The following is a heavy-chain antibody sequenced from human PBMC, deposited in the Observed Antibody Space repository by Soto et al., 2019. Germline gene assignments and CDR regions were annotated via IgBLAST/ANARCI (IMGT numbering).Heavy chain of an antibody. CDR1: GFPVSDSA. J-gene: IGHJ3*02. Sequence: SVKVSCKASGFPVSDSAVQWVRQARGQPLEWIGYIVVGNGNTNFAQRFQERVTFSSDKSRWTAYMEMRSLRSEDTAVYYCAATTHYDFWSGYFTCVAFDIWGQGTKVTVSS. CDR3: AATTHYDFWSGYFTCVAFDI. D-gene: IGHD3-3*01. CDR2: IVVGNGNT. V-gene: IGHV1-58*01.